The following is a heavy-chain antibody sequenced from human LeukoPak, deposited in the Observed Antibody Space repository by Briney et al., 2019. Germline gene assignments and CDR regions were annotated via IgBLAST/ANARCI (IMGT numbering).Heavy chain of an antibody. D-gene: IGHD3-22*01. Sequence: SETLSLTCTVSGDSISSSGFYWNWIRQHPGKGLEWIGYIFYRGSTYYNPSLKSRVAMSVDTSKNQFSLKLSSVTAADTAVYYCARDSSGYFAFEYWGQGILVTVSS. CDR1: GDSISSSGFY. J-gene: IGHJ4*02. CDR2: IFYRGST. V-gene: IGHV4-31*03. CDR3: ARDSSGYFAFEY.